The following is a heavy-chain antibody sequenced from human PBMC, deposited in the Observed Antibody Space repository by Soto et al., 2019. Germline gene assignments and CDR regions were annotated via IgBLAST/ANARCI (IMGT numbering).Heavy chain of an antibody. CDR2: ISSSGGST. V-gene: IGHV3-23*01. CDR3: AKYQPMTQPRPYFDY. J-gene: IGHJ4*02. Sequence: SGGSLRLSCAASGVTFSSYAMSWVRQAPGKGLGWVSAISSSGGSTFYADSVKGRFTISRDNSRNTLYLQMNSLRAEDTAIYYCAKYQPMTQPRPYFDYWGQGTLVTVSS. CDR1: GVTFSSYA. D-gene: IGHD3-22*01.